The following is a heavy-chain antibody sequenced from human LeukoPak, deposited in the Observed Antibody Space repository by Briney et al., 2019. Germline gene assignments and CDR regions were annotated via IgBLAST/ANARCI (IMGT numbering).Heavy chain of an antibody. J-gene: IGHJ3*02. V-gene: IGHV4-59*11. Sequence: SETLSLTCTVSGASISGHYLTWIRHAPGKGLEWIGYISYIGSTNYNPSLKSRVTISVDTSKNLFSLKLRPVTAADTAVYYCARDQISINALDMWGQGTMVTVSS. CDR1: GASISGHY. CDR2: ISYIGST. D-gene: IGHD1-14*01. CDR3: ARDQISINALDM.